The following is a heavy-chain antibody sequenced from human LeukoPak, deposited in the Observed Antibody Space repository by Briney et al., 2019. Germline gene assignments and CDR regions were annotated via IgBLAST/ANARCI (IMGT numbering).Heavy chain of an antibody. V-gene: IGHV4-34*01. CDR1: GGSFSGYY. CDR2: INHSGST. CDR3: ATASINSEYYFDY. J-gene: IGHJ4*02. D-gene: IGHD2/OR15-2a*01. Sequence: SETLSLTCAVYGGSFSGYYWSWIRQPPGKGLEWIGEINHSGSTNYNPSLKSRVTISVDTSKNQFSLKLTSVTAADTAVYYCATASINSEYYFDYWGQGTLVTVSS.